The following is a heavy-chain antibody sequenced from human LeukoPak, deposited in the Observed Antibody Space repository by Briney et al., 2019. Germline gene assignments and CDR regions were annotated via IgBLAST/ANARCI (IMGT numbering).Heavy chain of an antibody. V-gene: IGHV3-33*08. J-gene: IGHJ4*02. CDR3: ARSLSITGTKTVDY. Sequence: GGSLRLSCAASGFTFDDYAMHWVRQAPGKGLEWVAVIWYDGSNKYYADSVKGRFTISRDNSKNTLYLQMNSLRAEDTAVYYCARSLSITGTKTVDYWGQGTLVTVSS. CDR1: GFTFDDYA. CDR2: IWYDGSNK. D-gene: IGHD1-7*01.